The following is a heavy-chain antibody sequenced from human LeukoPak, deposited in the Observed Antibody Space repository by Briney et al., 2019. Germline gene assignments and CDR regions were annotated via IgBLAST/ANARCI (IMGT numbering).Heavy chain of an antibody. CDR2: IWYDGSNK. D-gene: IGHD7-27*01. CDR1: GFTFSSYG. Sequence: GGSLRLSCAASGFTFSSYGMHWVRQAPGKGLEWVAVIWYDGSNKYYADSVKGRFTISRDNSKNTLYLQMNSLRAEDTAVYYCARDSTTGDRNAFDIWGQGTMVTVSS. CDR3: ARDSTTGDRNAFDI. V-gene: IGHV3-33*01. J-gene: IGHJ3*02.